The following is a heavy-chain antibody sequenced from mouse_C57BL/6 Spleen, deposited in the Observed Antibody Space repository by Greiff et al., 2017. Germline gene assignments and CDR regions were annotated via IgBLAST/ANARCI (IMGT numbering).Heavy chain of an antibody. J-gene: IGHJ1*03. D-gene: IGHD1-1*01. CDR1: GYAFSSYW. CDR3: ARAPYYYGSSYDYFDV. Sequence: QVQLQQSGAELVKPGASVKISCKASGYAFSSYWMNWVKQRPGKGLEWIGQIYPGDGDTNYNGKFKGKATLTADKSSSTAYMQLSSLTSEDSAVYFCARAPYYYGSSYDYFDVWGTGTTVTVSS. CDR2: IYPGDGDT. V-gene: IGHV1-80*01.